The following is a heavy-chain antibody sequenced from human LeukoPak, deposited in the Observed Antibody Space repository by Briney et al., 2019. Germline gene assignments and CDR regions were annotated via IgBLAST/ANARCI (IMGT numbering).Heavy chain of an antibody. D-gene: IGHD3-22*01. CDR2: MNPNSGNT. V-gene: IGHV1-8*01. J-gene: IGHJ6*02. Sequence: ASVKVSCTASGYTFTSYDINWVRQATGQGLEWMGWMNPNSGNTGYAQKFQGRVTMTRNTSISTAYMELSSLRSEDTAVYYCARAYYDSSGYYYIYYYYGMDVWGQGTTVTVSS. CDR1: GYTFTSYD. CDR3: ARAYYDSSGYYYIYYYYGMDV.